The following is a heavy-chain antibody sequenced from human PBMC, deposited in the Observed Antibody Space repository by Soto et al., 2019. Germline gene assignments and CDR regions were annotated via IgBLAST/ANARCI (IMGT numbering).Heavy chain of an antibody. J-gene: IGHJ6*02. CDR1: GFTFSSYA. CDR2: INANGGST. D-gene: IGHD4-17*01. CDR3: ARAVDYGGHHYGMDI. V-gene: IGHV3-64*02. Sequence: GGSLRLSCAASGFTFSSYAMHWVRQAPGKGLESVSAINANGGSTYYTDSVKGRFTISRDNSKNTLYLQMGSLRAEDMAVYYCARAVDYGGHHYGMDIRGPGTTVTVSS.